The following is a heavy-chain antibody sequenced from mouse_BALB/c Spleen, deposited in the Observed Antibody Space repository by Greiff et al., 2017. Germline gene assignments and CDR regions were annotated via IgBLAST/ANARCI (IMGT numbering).Heavy chain of an antibody. V-gene: IGHV1-5*01. D-gene: IGHD2-4*01. CDR1: GYSFTSYW. Sequence: DVKLQESGTVLARPGASVKMSCKASGYSFTSYWMHWVKQRPGQGLEWIGAIYPGNSDTSYNQKFKGKAKLTAVTSASTAYMELSSLTNEDSAVYYCTRLITMRGYAMDYWGQGTSVTVSS. CDR2: IYPGNSDT. CDR3: TRLITMRGYAMDY. J-gene: IGHJ4*01.